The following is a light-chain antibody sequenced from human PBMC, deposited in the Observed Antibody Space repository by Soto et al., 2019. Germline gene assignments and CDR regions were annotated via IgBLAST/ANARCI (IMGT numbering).Light chain of an antibody. CDR2: DVT. CDR3: SSYTGSSIVV. Sequence: QSVLTQPASVSGSPGQSITISCTGTSSDVGGYNYVSWYKQVPGKAPKLMIYDVTNRPSGVSNRFSGSKSGNTASLTISGLQDDDEADYYCSSYTGSSIVVFGGGTKLTVL. CDR1: SSDVGGYNY. J-gene: IGLJ2*01. V-gene: IGLV2-14*01.